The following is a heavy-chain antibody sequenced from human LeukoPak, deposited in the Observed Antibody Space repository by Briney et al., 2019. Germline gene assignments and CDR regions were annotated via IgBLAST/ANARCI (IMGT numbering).Heavy chain of an antibody. Sequence: PSETLSLTCTVSGGSISGYYWSWIRQPPGKGLEWIGYIYYSGTTNYNPSLKSRVTISVDTSKNQFSLKLSSVTAADTAVYYCAGHHPRNTVDFWGQGTLVTVSS. CDR3: AGHHPRNTVDF. J-gene: IGHJ4*02. D-gene: IGHD2-8*02. CDR2: IYYSGTT. CDR1: GGSISGYY. V-gene: IGHV4-59*08.